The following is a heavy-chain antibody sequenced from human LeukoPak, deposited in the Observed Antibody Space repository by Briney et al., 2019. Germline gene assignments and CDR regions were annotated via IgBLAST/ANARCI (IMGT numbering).Heavy chain of an antibody. CDR1: GFTFSTYW. J-gene: IGHJ4*02. V-gene: IGHV3-7*03. Sequence: GGSLRLSCSASGFTFSTYWMSWVRQAPGKGLEWVANMKRDGSEIYYVDSVKGRFTISRDNAKNSLYLQMNSLRAEDTAVYYCARVRGSYSRGTYYFDYWGQGTLVTVSS. CDR2: MKRDGSEI. CDR3: ARVRGSYSRGTYYFDY. D-gene: IGHD1-26*01.